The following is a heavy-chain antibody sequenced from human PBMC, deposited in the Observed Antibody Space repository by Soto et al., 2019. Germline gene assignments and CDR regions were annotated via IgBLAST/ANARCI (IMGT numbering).Heavy chain of an antibody. D-gene: IGHD6-19*01. V-gene: IGHV3-33*01. CDR3: ARIPQIAVAGTRFGYFDL. Sequence: QVQLEESGGGVVQPGRSLRLSCAASGFTFSSDGMHWVRQAPGKGLEWLAVIWYDGSNKYYADAVKGRFTISRYNSKNTLYLQMNSLGAEDTAVYYCARIPQIAVAGTRFGYFDLWGRGTLVTVSS. CDR2: IWYDGSNK. CDR1: GFTFSSDG. J-gene: IGHJ2*01.